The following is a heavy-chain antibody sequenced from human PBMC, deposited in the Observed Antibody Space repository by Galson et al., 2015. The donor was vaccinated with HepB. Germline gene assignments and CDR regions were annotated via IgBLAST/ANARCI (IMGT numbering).Heavy chain of an antibody. CDR1: GGSISSGGYS. D-gene: IGHD4/OR15-4a*01. Sequence: TLSLTCAVSGGSISSGGYSWSWIRQPPGKGLEWIGYIYHSGSTYYNPSLKSRVTISVDRSKNQFSLKLSSVTAADTAVYYCARAPRSSLWWDYWGQGTLVTVSS. V-gene: IGHV4-30-2*01. CDR3: ARAPRSSLWWDY. J-gene: IGHJ4*02. CDR2: IYHSGST.